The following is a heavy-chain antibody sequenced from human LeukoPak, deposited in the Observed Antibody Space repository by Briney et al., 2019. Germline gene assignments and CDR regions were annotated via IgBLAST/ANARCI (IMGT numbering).Heavy chain of an antibody. CDR3: ARDLMGIAYRGAFYY. V-gene: IGHV3-7*03. Sequence: GGSLRLSCVASRFTLSNYWMTWVRQTPGKGLEWVANINQDGNEKYSVDSVKGRFTISRDNAKNSLYLQMNSLRAEDTAVYYCARDLMGIAYRGAFYYWGQGTLVTVSS. CDR1: RFTLSNYW. CDR2: INQDGNEK. J-gene: IGHJ4*02. D-gene: IGHD6-13*01.